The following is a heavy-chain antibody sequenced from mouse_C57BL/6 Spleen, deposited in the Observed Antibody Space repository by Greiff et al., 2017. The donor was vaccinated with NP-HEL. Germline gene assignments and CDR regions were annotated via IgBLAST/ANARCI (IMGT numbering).Heavy chain of an antibody. CDR1: GYTFTSYW. Sequence: VQLQQPGAELVEPGASVKLSCKASGYTFTSYWMQWVKQRPGQGLEWIGEIDPSDSYTNYNQKFKGKATLTVDTSSSTAYMQLSSLTAEDSAVYYCARKEMAMDYWGQGTSVTVSS. V-gene: IGHV1-50*01. CDR2: IDPSDSYT. J-gene: IGHJ4*01. CDR3: ARKEMAMDY.